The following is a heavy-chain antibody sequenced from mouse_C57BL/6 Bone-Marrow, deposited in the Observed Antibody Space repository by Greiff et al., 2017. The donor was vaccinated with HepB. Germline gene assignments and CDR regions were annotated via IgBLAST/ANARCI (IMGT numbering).Heavy chain of an antibody. Sequence: VQLQQSGAELVKPGASVKLSCTASGFNIKDYYMHWVKQRTEQGLEWIGRIDPEDGETKYTPKFQGKATITADTSSNTAYLQLSSLTSEDTAVYCFASGLLRWYYFDDWGQGTTLTVSS. CDR2: IDPEDGET. CDR3: ASGLLRWYYFDD. J-gene: IGHJ2*01. D-gene: IGHD1-1*02. CDR1: GFNIKDYY. V-gene: IGHV14-2*01.